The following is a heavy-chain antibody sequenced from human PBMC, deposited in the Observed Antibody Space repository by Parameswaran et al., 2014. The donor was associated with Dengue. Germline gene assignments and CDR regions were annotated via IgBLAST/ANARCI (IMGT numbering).Heavy chain of an antibody. J-gene: IGHJ4*02. D-gene: IGHD1-26*01. CDR3: ASGTSGSYSKPNDY. Sequence: VRQAPGKGLEWVSSISSSSSYIYYADSVKGRFTISRDNAKNSLYLQMNSLRAEDTAVYYCASGTSGSYSKPNDYWGQGTLVTVSS. V-gene: IGHV3-21*01. CDR2: ISSSSSYI.